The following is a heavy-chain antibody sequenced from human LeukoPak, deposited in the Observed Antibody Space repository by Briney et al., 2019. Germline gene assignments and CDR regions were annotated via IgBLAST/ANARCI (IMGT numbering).Heavy chain of an antibody. J-gene: IGHJ3*02. V-gene: IGHV4-34*01. CDR3: ARDIAAAGTEAFDI. Sequence: SETLSLTRAVYGGSFSGYYWSWIRQPPGKGLEWIGEINHSGSTNYNPSLKSRVTISVDTSKNQFSLKLSSVTAADTAVYYRARDIAAAGTEAFDIWGQGTMVTVSS. CDR1: GGSFSGYY. CDR2: INHSGST. D-gene: IGHD6-13*01.